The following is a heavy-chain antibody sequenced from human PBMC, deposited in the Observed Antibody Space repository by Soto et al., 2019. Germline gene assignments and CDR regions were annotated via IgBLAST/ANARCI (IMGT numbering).Heavy chain of an antibody. CDR2: IYYSGSP. D-gene: IGHD3-16*01. CDR3: ARTWDNWFDS. Sequence: PSETLSLTCTISDDPIGSYYWSWIRQPPGKGLEWIGYIYYSGSPNYNPSLKSRVTMSVDMSKNQFSLKLNSVTAADTAVYFCARTWDNWFDSWGQGTLVTVSS. V-gene: IGHV4-59*01. CDR1: DDPIGSYY. J-gene: IGHJ5*01.